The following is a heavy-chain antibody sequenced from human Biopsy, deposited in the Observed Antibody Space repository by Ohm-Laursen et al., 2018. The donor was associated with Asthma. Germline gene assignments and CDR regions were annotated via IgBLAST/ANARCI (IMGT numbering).Heavy chain of an antibody. J-gene: IGHJ6*02. CDR1: GYTFNRAG. D-gene: IGHD3-10*01. CDR3: ARAVDYSHYYGIDV. Sequence: GASVKVSCKTSGYTFNRAGITWGRQAPGQGLEWTGGISIYNGNTKLAQKLQDRVTMITDTSTSTAYMELRSLRSDDTAVYFCARAVDYSHYYGIDVWGQGTTVTVS. V-gene: IGHV1-18*01. CDR2: ISIYNGNT.